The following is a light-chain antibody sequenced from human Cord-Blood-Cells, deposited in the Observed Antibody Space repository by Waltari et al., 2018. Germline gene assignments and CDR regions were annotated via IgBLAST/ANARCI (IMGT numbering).Light chain of an antibody. J-gene: IGLJ2*01. V-gene: IGLV2-23*02. CDR2: EVS. CDR3: CSYAGSSTFVV. CDR1: SSDVGSYNL. Sequence: QTALTQPASVSGSPGQSITISCTGTSSDVGSYNLVSWYQQHPGKAPKPMIYEVSKRPSWVSNRFSGSKSGNTASLTISGLQAEDEADYYCCSYAGSSTFVVFGGGTKLTVL.